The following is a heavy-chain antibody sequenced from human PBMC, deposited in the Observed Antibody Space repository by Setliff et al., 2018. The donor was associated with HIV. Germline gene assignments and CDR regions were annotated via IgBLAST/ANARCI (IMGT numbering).Heavy chain of an antibody. CDR2: ISYDGSNK. CDR3: ARGESSGWRIYYYYYGMDV. V-gene: IGHV3-30*03. CDR1: GINFKSSH. Sequence: GGSLRLSCVASGINFKSSHMNWVRQAPGKGLEWVAVISYDGSNKYYADSVKGRFTISRDNSKNTLYLQMNSLRAEDTAVYYCARGESSGWRIYYYYYGMDVWGQGTTGTVSS. J-gene: IGHJ6*02. D-gene: IGHD6-19*01.